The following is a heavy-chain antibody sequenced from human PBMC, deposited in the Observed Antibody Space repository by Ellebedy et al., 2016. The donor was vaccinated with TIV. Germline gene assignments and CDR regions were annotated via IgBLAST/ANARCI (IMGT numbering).Heavy chain of an antibody. Sequence: GESLKISCATSGFIFSNYGMTWVRQAPGKGLECVSAISRGGDSADYADSVRGRFTISRDNSRNTVFLQMNSLRAEDTAVYYCARGDGSYRGWLKPWGQGTLVIVSS. V-gene: IGHV3-23*01. J-gene: IGHJ5*02. CDR1: GFIFSNYG. D-gene: IGHD3-10*01. CDR2: ISRGGDSA. CDR3: ARGDGSYRGWLKP.